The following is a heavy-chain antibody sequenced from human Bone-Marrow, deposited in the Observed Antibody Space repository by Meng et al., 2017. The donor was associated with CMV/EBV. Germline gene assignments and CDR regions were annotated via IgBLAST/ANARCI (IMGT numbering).Heavy chain of an antibody. J-gene: IGHJ4*02. CDR3: ATGGNQGGYCSSTSCPKPGDY. Sequence: GASLKISCAASGFTFSSYGMHWVRQAPGKGLEWVAFIRYDGSNKYYADSVKGRFTISRDNSKNTLYLQMNSLRAEDTAVYYCATGGNQGGYCSSTSCPKPGDYWGQGTLVTVSS. CDR2: IRYDGSNK. V-gene: IGHV3-30*02. D-gene: IGHD2-2*01. CDR1: GFTFSSYG.